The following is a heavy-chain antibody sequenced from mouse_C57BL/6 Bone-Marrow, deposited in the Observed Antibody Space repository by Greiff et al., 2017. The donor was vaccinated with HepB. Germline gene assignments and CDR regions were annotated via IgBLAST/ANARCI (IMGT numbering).Heavy chain of an antibody. Sequence: VQLQQPGAELVKPGASVKLSCKASGYTCTSYWMHWVKQRPGQGLEWIGMIHPNSGSTNYNEKFKSKATLTVDKSSSTAYMQLSSLTSEDSAVYYCARTDCYYGSGAYWGQGTLVTVSA. CDR3: ARTDCYYGSGAY. J-gene: IGHJ3*01. V-gene: IGHV1-64*01. D-gene: IGHD1-1*01. CDR1: GYTCTSYW. CDR2: IHPNSGST.